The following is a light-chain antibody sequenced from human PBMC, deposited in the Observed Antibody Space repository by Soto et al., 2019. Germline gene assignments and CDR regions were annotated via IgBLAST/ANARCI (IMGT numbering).Light chain of an antibody. CDR1: QGIGDP. Sequence: EVVMRHSPATLSFSPGKGATLSCRASQGIGDPLAWYQHKPGQTPRLLIYETSTRATGVPTRFSGSRSGAEFTLTINSLQSEDFAVYYCQPYNNWPLTFGGGTKVEIK. V-gene: IGKV3-15*01. J-gene: IGKJ4*01. CDR3: QPYNNWPLT. CDR2: ETS.